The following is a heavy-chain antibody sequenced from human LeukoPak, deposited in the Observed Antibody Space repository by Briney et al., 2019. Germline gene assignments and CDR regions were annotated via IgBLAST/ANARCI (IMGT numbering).Heavy chain of an antibody. Sequence: PGGSLGLSCAASGFTFSSYAMSCVRQAPGKGLEWVSTISGSGGSTYYADSVKGRFTISRDNSKNTLYLQMNSLRAEDTAVYYCAKENGDYGEYYYFYYMDVWGKGTTVTVSS. J-gene: IGHJ6*03. CDR2: ISGSGGST. D-gene: IGHD4-17*01. CDR1: GFTFSSYA. CDR3: AKENGDYGEYYYFYYMDV. V-gene: IGHV3-23*01.